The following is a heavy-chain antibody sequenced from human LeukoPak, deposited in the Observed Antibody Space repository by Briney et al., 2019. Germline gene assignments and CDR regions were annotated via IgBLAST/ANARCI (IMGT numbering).Heavy chain of an antibody. CDR3: TNVYNSGWYFDY. J-gene: IGHJ4*02. V-gene: IGHV1-2*02. Sequence: ASVQVSCKASGYTFTGYYMHWVRQAPGQGLEWMGWIDPNSGGTAYAQKFQGRVTMTRDTSISTVYMELSRLRSDDTAVYYCTNVYNSGWYFDYGGQGTLVTVSS. CDR2: IDPNSGGT. D-gene: IGHD6-19*01. CDR1: GYTFTGYY.